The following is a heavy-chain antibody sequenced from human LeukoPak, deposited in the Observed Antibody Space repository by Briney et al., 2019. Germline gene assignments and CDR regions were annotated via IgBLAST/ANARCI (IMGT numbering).Heavy chain of an antibody. D-gene: IGHD6-19*01. CDR2: IWYDGSNK. J-gene: IGHJ5*02. CDR3: ARGRSSGWYSRWFDP. V-gene: IGHV3-33*01. CDR1: GFTFSSYA. Sequence: GGSLRLSCAASGFTFSSYAMHWVRQAPGKGLEWVAVIWYDGSNKYYADSVKGRFTISRDNSKNTLYPQMNSLRAEDTAVYYCARGRSSGWYSRWFDPWGQGTLVTVSS.